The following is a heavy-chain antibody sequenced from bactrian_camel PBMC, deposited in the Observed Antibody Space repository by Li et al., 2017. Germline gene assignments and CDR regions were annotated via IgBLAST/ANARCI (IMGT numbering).Heavy chain of an antibody. Sequence: QVQLVESGGGSVQAGGSLRLSCEASGYIRVRQTMAWFRQAPGKDREGVAAIASGSGSTYYAPFAKGRSTISQNNAKNTLYLQMSGLEPDDTAMYYCAVGGYGGRWCFLETYAYNYWGQGTQVTVS. CDR1: GYIRVRQT. J-gene: IGHJ4*01. CDR3: AVGGYGGRWCFLETYAYNY. V-gene: IGHV3S54*01. CDR2: IASGSGST. D-gene: IGHD6*01.